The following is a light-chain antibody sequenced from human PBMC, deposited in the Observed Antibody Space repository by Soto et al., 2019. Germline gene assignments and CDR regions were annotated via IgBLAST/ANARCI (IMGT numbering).Light chain of an antibody. J-gene: IGKJ1*01. CDR3: QQYNNWAGT. Sequence: EIVMPQSPGTLSVSPGERATLSCRASQSVSSNLAWYQQQPGQAPRLLSYGASTRATGIPARFSGSGSGTEFTLTISSLQSEDFAVYYCQQYNNWAGTFGQGTKVEIK. CDR1: QSVSSN. V-gene: IGKV3-15*01. CDR2: GAS.